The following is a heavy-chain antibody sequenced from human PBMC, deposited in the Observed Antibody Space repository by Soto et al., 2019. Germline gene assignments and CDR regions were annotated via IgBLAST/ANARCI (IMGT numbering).Heavy chain of an antibody. J-gene: IGHJ4*02. CDR1: GFSLSTSGVG. CDR3: AHRRRYYYDSSGYYYLNYFDY. CDR2: IYWDDDK. V-gene: IGHV2-5*02. D-gene: IGHD3-22*01. Sequence: QITLKESGPTLVKPTQTLTLTCTFSGFSLSTSGVGVGWIRQPPGKALEWLALIYWDDDKRYSPSLKSRLTITKDTSKXXVXLXXTHMDPVDTATYYCAHRRRYYYDSSGYYYLNYFDYWGQGTLVTVSS.